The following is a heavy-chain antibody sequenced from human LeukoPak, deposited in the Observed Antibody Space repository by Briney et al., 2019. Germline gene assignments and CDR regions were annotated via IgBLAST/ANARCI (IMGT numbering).Heavy chain of an antibody. CDR2: INSDATST. Sequence: GGSLRLSCAASGFMLSSTWMHWVRQAPGKGLVWVSRINSDATSTSYADSVRGRFTISRDDAKNTLYLQMSSLRAEDTAVYYCARDRGPRTGFMVREAYDYWGQGTLVTVSS. D-gene: IGHD3-10*01. V-gene: IGHV3-74*01. CDR1: GFMLSSTW. CDR3: ARDRGPRTGFMVREAYDY. J-gene: IGHJ4*02.